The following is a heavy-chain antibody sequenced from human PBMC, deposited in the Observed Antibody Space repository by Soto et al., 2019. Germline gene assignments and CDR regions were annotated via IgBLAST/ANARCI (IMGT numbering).Heavy chain of an antibody. J-gene: IGHJ4*02. CDR3: ARVGVAGTLKYYFDY. V-gene: IGHV1-69*12. CDR1: GGTFSSSG. D-gene: IGHD6-19*01. Sequence: QVQLVQSGAEVKKPGSSVKVSCKASGGTFSSSGINWVRQAPGQGLEWMGGIIPVFGTANYAQKFQGRVTITAVASTSTGYMELSSLRSEDTAMYYCARVGVAGTLKYYFDYWGQGTLVTASS. CDR2: IIPVFGTA.